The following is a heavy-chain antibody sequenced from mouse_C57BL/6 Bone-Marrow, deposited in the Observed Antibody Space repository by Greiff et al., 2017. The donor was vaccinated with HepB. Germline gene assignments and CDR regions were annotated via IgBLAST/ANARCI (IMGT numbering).Heavy chain of an antibody. CDR3: ARLGYYGSSYDWYFDV. J-gene: IGHJ1*03. CDR1: GYSITSDY. D-gene: IGHD1-1*01. CDR2: ISYSGST. Sequence: EVQGVESGPGLAKPSQTLSLTCSVTGYSITSDYWNWIRKFPGNKLEYMGYISYSGSTYYNPSLKSRISITRDTSKNQYYLQLNSVTTEDTATYYCARLGYYGSSYDWYFDVWGTGTTVTVSS. V-gene: IGHV3-8*01.